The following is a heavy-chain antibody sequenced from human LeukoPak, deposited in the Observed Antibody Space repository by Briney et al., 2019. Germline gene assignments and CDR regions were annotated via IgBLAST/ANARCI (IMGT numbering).Heavy chain of an antibody. Sequence: GGSLRLSCVGSGFTFSSYHMNWVRQAPGKGLEWVSYISSSSSTIYYADSVKGRFTISRDNAKNSLYLQTNSLRAEDTAVYYCARAQYYSDSTGYYYLHYWGQGTLVTVSS. CDR2: ISSSSSTI. CDR3: ARAQYYSDSTGYYYLHY. J-gene: IGHJ4*02. D-gene: IGHD3-22*01. V-gene: IGHV3-48*01. CDR1: GFTFSSYH.